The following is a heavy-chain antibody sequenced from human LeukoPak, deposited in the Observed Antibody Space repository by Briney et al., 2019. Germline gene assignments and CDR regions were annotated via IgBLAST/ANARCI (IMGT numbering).Heavy chain of an antibody. Sequence: PSETLSLTCTVSGGSISSYYWSWIRQPPGKGLEWIGYFHYSGSTNYNPSLTSRVTISVDTSKNQFSLKLSSVTAADTAVYYCARLGDSSSSLYYFYYWGQGTLVTGSS. D-gene: IGHD6-6*01. CDR1: GGSISSYY. J-gene: IGHJ4*02. V-gene: IGHV4-59*08. CDR3: ARLGDSSSSLYYFYY. CDR2: FHYSGST.